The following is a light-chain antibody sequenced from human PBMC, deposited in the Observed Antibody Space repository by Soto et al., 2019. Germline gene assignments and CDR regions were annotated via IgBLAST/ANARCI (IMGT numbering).Light chain of an antibody. CDR3: QSNDNGLSGSDV. J-gene: IGLJ1*01. Sequence: VLTQPPSVSGAPGQRVTISCTGSSSNIGAGYDVNWYQQLPETAPKLLIFGDSNRPSGVPDRFSGSKSGTSASLVITGLQADDEADYYCQSNDNGLSGSDVFGTGTKVTV. V-gene: IGLV1-40*01. CDR2: GDS. CDR1: SSNIGAGYD.